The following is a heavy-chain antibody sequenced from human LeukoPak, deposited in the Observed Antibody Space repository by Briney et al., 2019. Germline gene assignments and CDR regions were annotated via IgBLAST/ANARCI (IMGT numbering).Heavy chain of an antibody. CDR2: IYYSGST. CDR1: GGSISGYY. CDR3: ARQGYDILTGYIDAFDI. Sequence: SETLSLTCTVSGGSISGYYWSWIRQPPGKGLEWIGYIYYSGSTNYNPSLKSRVTISVDTSKNQFSLKLSSVTAADTAIYYCARQGYDILTGYIDAFDIWGQGTMVTVSS. D-gene: IGHD3-9*01. V-gene: IGHV4-59*08. J-gene: IGHJ3*02.